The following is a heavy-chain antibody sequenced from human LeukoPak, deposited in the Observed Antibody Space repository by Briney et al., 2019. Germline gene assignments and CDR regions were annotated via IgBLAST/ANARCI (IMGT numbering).Heavy chain of an antibody. CDR1: GYTFTGYY. V-gene: IGHV1-2*02. Sequence: ASVKVSCKASGYTFTGYYMHWVRQAPGQGLEWMGWINPNSGGTNYAQKFQGRVTMTGDTSIRTAYMELSRLRSDDTAVYYCARDQIAATDDFDYWGQGTLVTVSS. CDR3: ARDQIAATDDFDY. D-gene: IGHD6-13*01. J-gene: IGHJ4*02. CDR2: INPNSGGT.